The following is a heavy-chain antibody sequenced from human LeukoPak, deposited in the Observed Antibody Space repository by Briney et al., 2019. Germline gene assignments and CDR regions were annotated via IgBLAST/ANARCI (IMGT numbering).Heavy chain of an antibody. D-gene: IGHD1-26*01. CDR2: ISSSSSYI. Sequence: GGSLRLSCAASGFTFSSYSMNWVRQAPGKGLEWVSSISSSSSYIYYADSVKGRFTISRDNAKNSLYLQMNSLRAEDTAVYYCAGDLRDWDLKYYYYYGMDVWGKGTTVTVSS. CDR3: AGDLRDWDLKYYYYYGMDV. J-gene: IGHJ6*04. CDR1: GFTFSSYS. V-gene: IGHV3-21*01.